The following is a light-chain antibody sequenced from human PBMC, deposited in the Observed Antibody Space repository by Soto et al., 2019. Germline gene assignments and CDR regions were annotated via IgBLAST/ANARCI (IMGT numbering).Light chain of an antibody. Sequence: QSVLTQPASVSGSPGQSITISCTGTSGDVGGNNYVSWYQQHPGKAPKLMIYDVSNRPSGVSNRFSGSKSGNTASLTISGLQAEDEADYYCSSYTSSSTYVFGTGTKVTV. J-gene: IGLJ1*01. CDR2: DVS. V-gene: IGLV2-14*01. CDR3: SSYTSSSTYV. CDR1: SGDVGGNNY.